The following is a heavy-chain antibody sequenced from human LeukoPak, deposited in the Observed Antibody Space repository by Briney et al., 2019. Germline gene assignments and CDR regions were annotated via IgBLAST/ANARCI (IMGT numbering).Heavy chain of an antibody. J-gene: IGHJ4*02. CDR1: GYTFTGYY. V-gene: IGHV1-69*13. CDR2: IIPIFGTA. Sequence: SVKVSCKASGYTFTGYYMHWVRQAPGQGLEWMGGIIPIFGTANYAQKFQGRVTITADESTSTAYMELSSLRSEDTAVYYCATALEGALGYWGQGTLVTVSS. CDR3: ATALEGALGY. D-gene: IGHD1-1*01.